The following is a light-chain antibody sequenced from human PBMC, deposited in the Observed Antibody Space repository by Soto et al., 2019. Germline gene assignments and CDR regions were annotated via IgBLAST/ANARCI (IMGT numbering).Light chain of an antibody. CDR2: GAS. Sequence: LRESPGILALSVGERATLSCRASQSVSRNSLAWYQQKPGQAPRLLIYGASSRATDIPDRFSGSGSGTDFTLIVSRLEPEDFAVYFCQQYGTSPPTFGPGTKVDIK. CDR3: QQYGTSPPT. CDR1: QSVSRNS. V-gene: IGKV3-20*01. J-gene: IGKJ3*01.